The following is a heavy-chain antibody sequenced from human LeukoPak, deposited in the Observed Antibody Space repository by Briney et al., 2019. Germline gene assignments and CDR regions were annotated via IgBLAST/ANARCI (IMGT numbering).Heavy chain of an antibody. CDR3: ARDPNRAEADNQYNWFDL. CDR1: GGTFSSNG. CDR2: SIPILGTT. D-gene: IGHD1-14*01. Sequence: SVKVSCKASGGTFSSNGIGWLRQAPGQGLEWMGGSIPILGTTSYAQKFQGRVTITADESTSTAYMELRGLKSEDTAIYYCARDPNRAEADNQYNWFDLWGQGTQVTVSS. J-gene: IGHJ5*02. V-gene: IGHV1-69*13.